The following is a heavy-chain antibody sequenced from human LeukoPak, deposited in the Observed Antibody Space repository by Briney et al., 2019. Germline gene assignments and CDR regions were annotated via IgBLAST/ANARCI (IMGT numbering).Heavy chain of an antibody. CDR3: ARSPFGGVIVIGDY. CDR1: GFTFSSNL. Sequence: PGGSLRLSCAASGFTFSSNLMHWVRQGPGKGLVWVSHINSDGRSTRYADSVKGRFTISRDNSKNTLYLQMNSLRAEDTAAYYCARSPFGGVIVIGDYWGQGTLVTVSS. J-gene: IGHJ4*02. D-gene: IGHD3-16*02. V-gene: IGHV3-74*01. CDR2: INSDGRST.